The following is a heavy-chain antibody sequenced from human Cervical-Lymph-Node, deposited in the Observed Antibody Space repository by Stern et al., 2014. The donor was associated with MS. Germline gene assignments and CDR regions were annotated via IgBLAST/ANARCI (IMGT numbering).Heavy chain of an antibody. J-gene: IGHJ6*02. V-gene: IGHV1-69*01. D-gene: IGHD5-18*01. Sequence: DQLVESGAEVKKPGSSVKVSCKASGGTFSSYAISWVRQAPGQGLEWMGGIIPIFGTANYAQKFQGRVTITADESTSTAYMELSSLRSEDTAVYYCATSNRGYSYGPYYYYYGMDVWGQGTTVTVSS. CDR2: IIPIFGTA. CDR1: GGTFSSYA. CDR3: ATSNRGYSYGPYYYYYGMDV.